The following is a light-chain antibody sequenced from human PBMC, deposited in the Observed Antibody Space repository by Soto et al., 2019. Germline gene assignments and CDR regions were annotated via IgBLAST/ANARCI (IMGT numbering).Light chain of an antibody. J-gene: IGLJ1*01. Sequence: LTQPPSVSGSPGQSVTISCTGTSSDVGSYNRVSWYQQPPGTAPKLMIYEVSNRPSGVPDRFSGSKSGNTASLTISGLQAEDEADYYCSSYTSSSSYVFGTGTKVTVL. V-gene: IGLV2-18*02. CDR3: SSYTSSSSYV. CDR2: EVS. CDR1: SSDVGSYNR.